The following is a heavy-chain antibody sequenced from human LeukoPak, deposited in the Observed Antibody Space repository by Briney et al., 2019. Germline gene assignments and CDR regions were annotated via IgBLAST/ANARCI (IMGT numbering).Heavy chain of an antibody. V-gene: IGHV6-1*01. D-gene: IGHD3-10*01. J-gene: IGHJ2*01. CDR1: GDSVSSNSAA. CDR2: AYYRSKWYN. Sequence: SQTLSLTCAISGDSVSSNSAAWNWIRQSPSRGLEWLGRAYYRSKWYNDYAVSVKSRITINPDTSKNQFSLQLNSVTPEDTAVYYCARDRSTLVRGVMWYFDLWGRGTLVTVSS. CDR3: ARDRSTLVRGVMWYFDL.